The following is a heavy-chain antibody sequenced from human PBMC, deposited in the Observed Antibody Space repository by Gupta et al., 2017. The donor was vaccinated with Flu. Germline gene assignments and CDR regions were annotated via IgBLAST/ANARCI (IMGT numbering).Heavy chain of an antibody. V-gene: IGHV3-7*01. CDR3: AGERVLDY. Sequence: EVQLVESGGGLVQPGGSLRLSCVASGFTFNNYWMTWVRQSPGKGLEWVANIHQDEVEKYYADSVKGRFIISRDNVKKSVFLQRNSLGAEDTAVYFCAGERVLDYWGKGTLVTVSS. J-gene: IGHJ4*02. CDR1: GFTFNNYW. D-gene: IGHD3-10*01. CDR2: IHQDEVEK.